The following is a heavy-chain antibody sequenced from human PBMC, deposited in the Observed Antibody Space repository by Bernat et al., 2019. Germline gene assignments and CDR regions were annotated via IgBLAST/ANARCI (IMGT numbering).Heavy chain of an antibody. V-gene: IGHV4-59*01. Sequence: QVQLQELGPGLVKPSETLSLTCTVSGGSISSYYWSWIRQPPGKGLEWIGYIYYSGSTNYNPSLKSRVTISVDTSKNQFSLKLSSVTAADTAVYYCARGGRDWFDPWGQGTLVTVSS. CDR1: GGSISSYY. CDR3: ARGGRDWFDP. CDR2: IYYSGST. J-gene: IGHJ5*02.